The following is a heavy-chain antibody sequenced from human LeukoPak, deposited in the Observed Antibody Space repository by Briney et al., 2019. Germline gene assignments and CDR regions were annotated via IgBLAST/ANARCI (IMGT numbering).Heavy chain of an antibody. CDR2: IYYSGST. Sequence: SQTLSLTCTVSGGSISSGDYYWSWIRQPPGQGLEWIGYIYYSGSTYYNPSLKSRVTISVDTSKNQFSLKLSSVTAADTAVYYCARDVVVVAATSYYYYYGMDVWGQGTTVTVSS. J-gene: IGHJ6*02. D-gene: IGHD2-15*01. V-gene: IGHV4-30-4*01. CDR3: ARDVVVVAATSYYYYYGMDV. CDR1: GGSISSGDYY.